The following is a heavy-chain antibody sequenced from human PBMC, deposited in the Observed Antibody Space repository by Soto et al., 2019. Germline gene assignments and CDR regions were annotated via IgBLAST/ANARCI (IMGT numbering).Heavy chain of an antibody. J-gene: IGHJ6*02. CDR3: ARERKTGTTLGDTYFYGLDV. D-gene: IGHD1-7*01. CDR2: INPHSGST. Sequence: ASVKVSCKASGYTFTDYYIHWVRQAPGQGLEWMGWINPHSGSTNYAQKFQGRVTMTRDTSISTAYMEQSRLRSDDTAVYYCARERKTGTTLGDTYFYGLDVWGQGTTVTVSS. CDR1: GYTFTDYY. V-gene: IGHV1-2*02.